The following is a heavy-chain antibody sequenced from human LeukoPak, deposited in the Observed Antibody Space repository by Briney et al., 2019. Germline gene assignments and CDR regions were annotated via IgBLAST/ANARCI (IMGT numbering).Heavy chain of an antibody. V-gene: IGHV4-59*08. D-gene: IGHD5-18*01. CDR2: INFSGST. CDR3: ARVNTAMASHFDY. J-gene: IGHJ4*02. Sequence: NTSETLSLTCTISSGSIGSFYWSWIRQPPGKGLEWIGYINFSGSTKSNSALESRVTISMDTSKNQFSLKLNSVTAADTAVYYGARVNTAMASHFDYWGQGTLVTVSS. CDR1: SGSIGSFY.